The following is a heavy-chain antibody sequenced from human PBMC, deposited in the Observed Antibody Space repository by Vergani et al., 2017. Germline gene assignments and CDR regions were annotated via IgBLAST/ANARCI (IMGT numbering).Heavy chain of an antibody. CDR1: GFTLSNYD. CDR2: IQFDGSNQ. J-gene: IGHJ5*01. V-gene: IGHV3-30*02. Sequence: QVQLVESGGGVVQRGGSLRLSCATSGFTLSNYDMQWIRQGPGKGLEFVAFIQFDGSNQYYADSVKGRFTLSRDNSKSTLYLQMNSLRAEDTAIYYCAKGGWNYWFDSWGQGTLVIVS. D-gene: IGHD1-1*01. CDR3: AKGGWNYWFDS.